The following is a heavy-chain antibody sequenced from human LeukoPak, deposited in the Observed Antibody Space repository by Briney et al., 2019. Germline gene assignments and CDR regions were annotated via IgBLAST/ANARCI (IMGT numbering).Heavy chain of an antibody. J-gene: IGHJ3*02. CDR2: ISSSGSTI. CDR3: AKASYYDSSGYYVDDAFDI. CDR1: GFTFSSYE. V-gene: IGHV3-48*03. Sequence: GGSLRLSCAASGFTFSSYEMNWVRQAPGKGLEWVSYISSSGSTIYYADSVKGRFTISRDNAKNSLYLQMNSLRAEDTAVYYCAKASYYDSSGYYVDDAFDIWGQGTMVTVSS. D-gene: IGHD3-22*01.